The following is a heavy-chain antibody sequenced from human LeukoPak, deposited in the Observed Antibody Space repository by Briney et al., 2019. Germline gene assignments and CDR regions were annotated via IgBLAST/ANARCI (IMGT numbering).Heavy chain of an antibody. Sequence: PGGSLRLSCAASGFTFSSYAMHWVRQAPGKGLEGVAIISYDGSKKNYADSVKGRFTISRDNSKNTLYLQMNSLRAEDTAVYDCAREDYGEHYFDYWGQGTLVTVSS. V-gene: IGHV3-30*04. D-gene: IGHD4-17*01. J-gene: IGHJ4*02. CDR1: GFTFSSYA. CDR2: ISYDGSKK. CDR3: AREDYGEHYFDY.